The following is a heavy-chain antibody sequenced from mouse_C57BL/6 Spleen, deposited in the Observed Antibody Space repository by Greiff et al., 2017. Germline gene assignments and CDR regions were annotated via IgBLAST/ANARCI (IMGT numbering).Heavy chain of an antibody. CDR2: ILPGSGST. J-gene: IGHJ4*01. CDR1: GYTFTGYW. CDR3: ARGSYRNAMDY. Sequence: QVQLQQSGAELMKPGASVKLSCKATGYTFTGYWIEWVKQRPGHGLEWIGAILPGSGSTNYNEKFKGKATLTADTSSSTAYMKFSSLTSVDSAVYECARGSYRNAMDYWGQGTSVTVSS. V-gene: IGHV1-9*01. D-gene: IGHD1-1*01.